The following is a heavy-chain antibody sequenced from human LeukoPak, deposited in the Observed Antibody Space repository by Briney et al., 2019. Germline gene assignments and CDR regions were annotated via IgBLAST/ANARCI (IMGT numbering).Heavy chain of an antibody. J-gene: IGHJ6*02. CDR3: ARPHSLYGLDV. CDR1: EYSLTNYW. V-gene: IGHV5-51*01. CDR2: IYLDDSDT. Sequence: GESLKISCKGSEYSLTNYWIAWVRQMPGKGLEWTGNIYLDDSDTRYSPSFQGQVTISADKSISTAYLQWSSLKASDTAMYYCARPHSLYGLDVWGQGTTVTVSS.